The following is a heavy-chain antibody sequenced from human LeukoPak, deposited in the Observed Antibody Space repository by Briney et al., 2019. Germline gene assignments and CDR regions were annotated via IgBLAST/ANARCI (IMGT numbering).Heavy chain of an antibody. D-gene: IGHD3-3*01. CDR3: ARGLGIFGVSWFDP. CDR2: INHSGST. V-gene: IGHV4-34*01. CDR1: GGSFSGYF. Sequence: SETLSLTCVVYGGSFSGYFWSWIRQPPGKGLEWIGEINHSGSTNYNPSLKSRVTISVDTSKNQFSLKLSSVTAADTAVYCCARGLGIFGVSWFDPWGQGTLVTVSS. J-gene: IGHJ5*02.